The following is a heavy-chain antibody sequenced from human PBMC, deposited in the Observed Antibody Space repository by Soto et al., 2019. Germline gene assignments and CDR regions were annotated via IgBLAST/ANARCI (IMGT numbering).Heavy chain of an antibody. CDR3: ARVPSGDKVDY. CDR2: IYNSVNT. D-gene: IGHD3-10*01. Sequence: QVQLQESGPGLVEPSQTLSLTSTVSGASISNGYYTCCCIRQPRGKDQEWSGHIYNSVNTYSNPSLKSRVTISADTSKNKFSLMMISVTAADTAVYYWARVPSGDKVDYWGQGTLVTVSS. J-gene: IGHJ4*02. V-gene: IGHV4-30-4*01. CDR1: GASISNGYYT.